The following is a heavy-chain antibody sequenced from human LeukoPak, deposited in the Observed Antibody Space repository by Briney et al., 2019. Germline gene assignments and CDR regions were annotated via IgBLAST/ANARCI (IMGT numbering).Heavy chain of an antibody. CDR2: IIPIFGTA. V-gene: IGHV1-69*06. CDR3: ARDCSGGSCYSD. D-gene: IGHD2-15*01. Sequence: SVKVSCKAPGGTFSSYAISWVRQAPGQGLEWMGGIIPIFGTANYAQKFQGRVTITADKSTSTAYMELSSLRSEDTAVYYCARDCSGGSCYSDWGQGTLVTVSS. J-gene: IGHJ4*02. CDR1: GGTFSSYA.